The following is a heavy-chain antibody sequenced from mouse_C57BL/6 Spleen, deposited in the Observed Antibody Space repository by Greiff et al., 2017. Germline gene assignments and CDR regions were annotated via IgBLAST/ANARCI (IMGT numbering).Heavy chain of an antibody. CDR1: GYTFTSYW. CDR2: IDPSDSYT. Sequence: QVQLQQPGAELVMPGASVKLSCKASGYTFTSYWMHWVKQRPGQGLEWIGEIDPSDSYTNYNQKFKGKSTLTVDKSSSTAYMQLSSLTSEDSAVYYCARRGNQYYFDYWGQGTTLKVSS. V-gene: IGHV1-69*01. CDR3: ARRGNQYYFDY. J-gene: IGHJ2*01.